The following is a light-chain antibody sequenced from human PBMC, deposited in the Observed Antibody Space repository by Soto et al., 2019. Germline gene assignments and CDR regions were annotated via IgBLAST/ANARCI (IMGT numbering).Light chain of an antibody. J-gene: IGKJ5*01. Sequence: QMTQSPSSVSASVGDTVTITCRASQGLKFLAWYQQKPGKAPRLLIYEATNLQSGVPPRFSGSGSGTDFTLTISSLQPEDFATYFCQQANSCPITFGQGTRLEI. CDR3: QQANSCPIT. CDR2: EAT. V-gene: IGKV1-12*01. CDR1: QGLKF.